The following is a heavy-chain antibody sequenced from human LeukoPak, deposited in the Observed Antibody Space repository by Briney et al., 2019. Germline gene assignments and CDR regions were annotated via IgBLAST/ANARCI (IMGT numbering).Heavy chain of an antibody. D-gene: IGHD1-1*01. J-gene: IGHJ4*02. CDR1: GFPFTTYA. CDR3: ARLSGTYGTTSRILDF. CDR2: ISGPGDDT. Sequence: GGSLRLSCAGSGFPFTTYAIIWVRQTPDKGLEWVSAISGPGDDTFYADSVKGRFTISRDNSKNTVHVQMSSLRVDDTAIYFCARLSGTYGTTSRILDFWGQGTRSPSPQ. V-gene: IGHV3-23*01.